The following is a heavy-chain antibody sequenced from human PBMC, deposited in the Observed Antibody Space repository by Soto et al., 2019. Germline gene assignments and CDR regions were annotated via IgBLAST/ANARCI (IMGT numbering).Heavy chain of an antibody. CDR3: ARAGLGTAMVNFDY. Sequence: PSETLSLTCTVSGGSISGYYWNWIRQPPGKGLEWIGYIYYSGSTNYNPSLKSRVTISVDTSKNQFSLKLSSVTAADTAVYYCARAGLGTAMVNFDYWGQGTLVTVSS. CDR2: IYYSGST. CDR1: GGSISGYY. J-gene: IGHJ4*02. D-gene: IGHD5-18*01. V-gene: IGHV4-59*01.